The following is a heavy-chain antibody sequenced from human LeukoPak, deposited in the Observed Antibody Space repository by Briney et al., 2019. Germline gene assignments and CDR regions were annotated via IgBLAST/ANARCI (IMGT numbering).Heavy chain of an antibody. V-gene: IGHV4-39*01. J-gene: IGHJ4*02. CDR3: ARRVVVTRTIDY. CDR2: IYYGGSA. D-gene: IGHD2-21*02. CDR1: GGSISSSSYY. Sequence: PSETLSLTCTVSGGSISSSSYYWGWIRQPPGKGLEWIGSIYYGGSAYYNPSLKSRVTISVDTSKNQFSLKLSSATAADTAVYYCARRVVVTRTIDYWGQGTLVTVSS.